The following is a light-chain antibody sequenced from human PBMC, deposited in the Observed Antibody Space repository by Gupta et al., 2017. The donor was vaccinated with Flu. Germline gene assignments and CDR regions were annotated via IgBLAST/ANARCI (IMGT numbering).Light chain of an antibody. CDR2: AAA. CDR3: QHSYSTPNT. V-gene: IGKV1-39*01. J-gene: IGKJ2*01. Sequence: TVTITCSESQSSSYYLNWYQQKQGKSPKLLVYAAATLDSGVPSRCSGSGSESDFTLTISRPEHYDFATYYFQHSYSTPNTSGQGTKLEIK. CDR1: QSSSYY.